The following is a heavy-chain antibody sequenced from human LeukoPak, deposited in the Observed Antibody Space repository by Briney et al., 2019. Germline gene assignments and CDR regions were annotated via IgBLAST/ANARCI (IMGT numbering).Heavy chain of an antibody. CDR3: AKGDKPGY. Sequence: GGSLRLSCVTSGFTFSSYGMHWVRQAPGKGLEWVAFIRYDESNKYYADSVKGRFTISRDDSKNTLYLQMNSLRAEDTAVYYCAKGDKPGYWGQGTLITVSS. J-gene: IGHJ4*02. CDR1: GFTFSSYG. D-gene: IGHD1-14*01. V-gene: IGHV3-30*02. CDR2: IRYDESNK.